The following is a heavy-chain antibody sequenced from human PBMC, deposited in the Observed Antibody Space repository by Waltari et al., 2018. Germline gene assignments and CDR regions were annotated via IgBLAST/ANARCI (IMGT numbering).Heavy chain of an antibody. CDR2: MRLSGSSI. J-gene: IGHJ6*02. D-gene: IGHD1-26*01. CDR3: AKEWESDHYYYGVDV. V-gene: IGHV3-23*01. Sequence: EVQLLESGGGLVQPGGSLRLSCTASGFTFRNYAMTWVRQAPGKWLEWGSSMRLSGSSIYYTDSVKGRFTMSRDNSKNTLYLQMNSLRAEDTAIYYCAKEWESDHYYYGVDVWGQGTTVTVSS. CDR1: GFTFRNYA.